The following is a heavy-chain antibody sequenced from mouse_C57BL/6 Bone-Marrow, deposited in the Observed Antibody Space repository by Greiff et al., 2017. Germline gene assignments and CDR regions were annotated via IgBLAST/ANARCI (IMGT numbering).Heavy chain of an antibody. V-gene: IGHV3-6*01. CDR1: GYSITSGYY. CDR3: ARGDYYGNSGDYFDY. D-gene: IGHD1-1*01. Sequence: EVQLQESGPGLVKPSQSLSLTCSVTGYSITSGYYWNWIRQFPGNKLEWMGYISYDGSNNYNPSLKNRISITRDTSKNQFFLKLNSVTTEDTATYYCARGDYYGNSGDYFDYWGQGTTLTVSS. J-gene: IGHJ2*01. CDR2: ISYDGSN.